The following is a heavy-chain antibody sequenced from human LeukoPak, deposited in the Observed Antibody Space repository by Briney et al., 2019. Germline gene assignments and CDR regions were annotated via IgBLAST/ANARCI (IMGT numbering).Heavy chain of an antibody. Sequence: GGSLRLSCAASGFTFSNYAMSWVRQAPGKGLEWVSSTSASGSNTYYTDPVKGRFTISRDNSKNTLYLQMNSLRDEDTAVYYCARVPNDYGDFSWGQGTLVTVSS. CDR2: TSASGSNT. CDR1: GFTFSNYA. CDR3: ARVPNDYGDFS. J-gene: IGHJ5*02. V-gene: IGHV3-23*01. D-gene: IGHD4-17*01.